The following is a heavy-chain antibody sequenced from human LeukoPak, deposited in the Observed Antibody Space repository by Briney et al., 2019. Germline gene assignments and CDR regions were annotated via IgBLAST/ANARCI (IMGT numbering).Heavy chain of an antibody. CDR1: GASISSNSFY. CDR3: ARQSRRATSDF. V-gene: IGHV4-39*01. J-gene: IGHJ4*02. D-gene: IGHD2-2*01. CDR2: IYYNGDT. Sequence: SETLSLTCTVSGASISSNSFYWGWIRQPPGKGLEWIGTIYYNGDTFYNPSLKSRVTMSVDTSASQFSLKLPSVTAADTAVYYCARQSRRATSDFWGQGTLVTVSS.